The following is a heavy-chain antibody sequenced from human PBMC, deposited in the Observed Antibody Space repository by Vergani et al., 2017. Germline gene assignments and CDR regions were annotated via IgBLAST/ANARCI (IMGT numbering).Heavy chain of an antibody. D-gene: IGHD6-6*01. J-gene: IGHJ6*03. CDR2: IYPGDSDT. Sequence: EVQLVQSGAEVKKPGESLKISCKGSGYSFTSYWIGWVRQMPGKGLEWMGIIYPGDSDTRYSPSFQGQVTISADKSISTAYMELSSLRSEDTAVYYCARLVGESIAAHYYYYYMDVWGQGTTVTVSS. V-gene: IGHV5-51*03. CDR1: GYSFTSYW. CDR3: ARLVGESIAAHYYYYYMDV.